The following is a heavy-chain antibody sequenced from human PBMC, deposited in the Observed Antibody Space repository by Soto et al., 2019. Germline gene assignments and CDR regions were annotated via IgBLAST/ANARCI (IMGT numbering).Heavy chain of an antibody. CDR2: IYPGDSDT. Sequence: PGESLKISCKGSGYSFTSYWIGWVRQMPGKVLEWMGIIYPGDSDTRYSPSFQGQVTISADKSISTAYLQWSSLKASDTAMYYCARHRPYCSSTSCYVHGMDVWGQGXTVTVSS. V-gene: IGHV5-51*01. CDR3: ARHRPYCSSTSCYVHGMDV. CDR1: GYSFTSYW. J-gene: IGHJ6*02. D-gene: IGHD2-2*01.